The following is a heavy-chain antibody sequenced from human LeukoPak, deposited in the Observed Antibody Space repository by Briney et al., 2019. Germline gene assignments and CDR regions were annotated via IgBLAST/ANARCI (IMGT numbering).Heavy chain of an antibody. CDR2: ISWDGGST. CDR1: GFTFDDYA. V-gene: IGHV3-43D*03. D-gene: IGHD3-16*02. CDR3: AKDGDYVWGSYRYTGADY. Sequence: GGSLRLSCAASGFTFDDYAMHWVRQAPGKGLEWVSLISWDGGSTYYADSVKGRFTISRDNSKNSLYLQMNSLRAEDTALYYCAKDGDYVWGSYRYTGADYWGQGTLVTVSS. J-gene: IGHJ4*02.